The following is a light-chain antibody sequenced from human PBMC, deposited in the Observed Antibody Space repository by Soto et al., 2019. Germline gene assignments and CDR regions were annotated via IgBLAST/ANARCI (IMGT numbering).Light chain of an antibody. CDR3: QTWGTGIRV. J-gene: IGLJ2*01. CDR1: SGHSSYA. CDR2: VNSDGSH. V-gene: IGLV4-69*01. Sequence: QPVLTQSPSASASLGASVKLTCTLSSGHSSYAIAWHQQQPGRGPRFLIKVNSDGSHNKGDGIPDRFSGSSSGAERYLTVSSLQSEDEADYYCQTWGTGIRVFGGGTQVTVL.